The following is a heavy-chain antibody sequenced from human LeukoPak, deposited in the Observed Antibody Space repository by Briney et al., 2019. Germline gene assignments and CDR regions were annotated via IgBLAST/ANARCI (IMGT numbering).Heavy chain of an antibody. CDR1: GFTFSSYP. V-gene: IGHV3-30-3*01. CDR2: ISYDGTNK. D-gene: IGHD3-3*01. J-gene: IGHJ6*02. Sequence: GRSLRLSCAASGFTFSSYPMHWVRQAPGKGLEWVAIISYDGTNKYYADPVKGRFTISRGNSKNTLYLQMNSLRAEDTAVYYCARDFYDFWSGDRSDYYYYGMDVWGQGTTVTVSS. CDR3: ARDFYDFWSGDRSDYYYYGMDV.